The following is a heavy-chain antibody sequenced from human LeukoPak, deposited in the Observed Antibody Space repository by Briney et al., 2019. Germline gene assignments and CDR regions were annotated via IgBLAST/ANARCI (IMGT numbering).Heavy chain of an antibody. CDR3: ARSPTYYDILTGYYPAYYFDY. CDR2: INSDGSST. Sequence: GGSLRLSCAGSGFTFSSYWMHWVRQAPGKGLVWVSRINSDGSSTSYADSVKGRFTISRDNAKNTLYLQMNSLRAEDTAVYYCARSPTYYDILTGYYPAYYFDYWGQGTLVTVSS. CDR1: GFTFSSYW. D-gene: IGHD3-9*01. J-gene: IGHJ4*02. V-gene: IGHV3-74*01.